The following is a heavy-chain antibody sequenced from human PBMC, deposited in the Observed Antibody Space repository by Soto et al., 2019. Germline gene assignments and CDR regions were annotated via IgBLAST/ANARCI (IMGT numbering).Heavy chain of an antibody. CDR1: GYTFTSYG. J-gene: IGHJ4*02. D-gene: IGHD6-6*01. Sequence: ASVKVSCKASGYTFTSYGISWVRQAPGQGLEWMGWISAYNGNTNYAQKLQGRVNMTTDTSTSTAYMELRSLRSDDTAVYYCARDMSGYSSSSIDYWGQGTLVTVSS. CDR2: ISAYNGNT. CDR3: ARDMSGYSSSSIDY. V-gene: IGHV1-18*01.